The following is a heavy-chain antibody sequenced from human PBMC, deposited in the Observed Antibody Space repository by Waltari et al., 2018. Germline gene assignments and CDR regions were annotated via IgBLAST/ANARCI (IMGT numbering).Heavy chain of an antibody. J-gene: IGHJ4*02. Sequence: QVQLQESGPGLVKPSETLSLTCTVSGGPVSSPDYYWGCIRQSPGKGLEWIGSIYYTGDTYSNPSLKSRVTISIDTSKKQIYLEVVSVTAADTAVYYCARELGSTWYRYHFDNWGQGTQVTVSS. CDR1: GGPVSSPDYY. D-gene: IGHD6-13*01. CDR2: IYYTGDT. CDR3: ARELGSTWYRYHFDN. V-gene: IGHV4-39*07.